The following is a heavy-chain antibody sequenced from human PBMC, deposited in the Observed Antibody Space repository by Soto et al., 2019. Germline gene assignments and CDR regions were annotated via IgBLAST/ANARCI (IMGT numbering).Heavy chain of an antibody. V-gene: IGHV1-18*01. J-gene: IGHJ4*02. CDR3: ARDTPPPDY. CDR1: GYTFASYA. Sequence: QVQLVQSGAEVKKPGASVKVSCKASGYTFASYAISWMRQAPGQGLEWMGWISAYNGNTNNAQKLQGRVTMTTDTTTSTAHLELRSLRSDDTAVYYCARDTPPPDYWGPGNLVTVSS. CDR2: ISAYNGNT.